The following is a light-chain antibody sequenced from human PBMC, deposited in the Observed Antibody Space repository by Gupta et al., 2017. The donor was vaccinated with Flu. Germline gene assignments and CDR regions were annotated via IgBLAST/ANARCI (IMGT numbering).Light chain of an antibody. J-gene: IGLJ1*01. CDR2: SNN. Sequence: QSVLTQPPSASGTPGPRVTISCSGSSSNIGGNPVNWYQQLPGTAPKLLIYSNNQRPSGVPDRFSGSKCGTSGTLAISGLQSEDEADYYCAAWDDSLNGHVFGTGTKVTVL. CDR1: SSNIGGNP. CDR3: AAWDDSLNGHV. V-gene: IGLV1-44*01.